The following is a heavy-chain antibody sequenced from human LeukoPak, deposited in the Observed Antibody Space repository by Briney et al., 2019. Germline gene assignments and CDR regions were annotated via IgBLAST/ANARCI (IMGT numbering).Heavy chain of an antibody. Sequence: GGSLRLSCAASGFTFDDYAMHWVRQAPGKGLEWVSGISWNSGSIGYADSVKGRFTISRDNAKNSLHLQMNSLRAEDTALYYCAKGHSSSWYSDYFDYWGQGTLVTVSS. J-gene: IGHJ4*02. D-gene: IGHD6-13*01. CDR2: ISWNSGSI. CDR1: GFTFDDYA. CDR3: AKGHSSSWYSDYFDY. V-gene: IGHV3-9*01.